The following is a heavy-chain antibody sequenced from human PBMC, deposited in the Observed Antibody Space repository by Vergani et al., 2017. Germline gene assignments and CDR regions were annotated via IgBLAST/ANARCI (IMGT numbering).Heavy chain of an antibody. J-gene: IGHJ6*02. CDR2: IIPIFGTA. D-gene: IGHD3-9*01. V-gene: IGHV1-69*18. CDR1: GGTFSSYA. CDR3: ARVVLSVLTGSPPNKYYYYYGMDV. Sequence: QVQLVQSGAEVKKPGSSVKVSCKASGGTFSSYAISWVRQAPGQGLEWMGRIIPIFGTANYAQKFQGRVTITADESTSTAYMELSSLRSEDTAVYYCARVVLSVLTGSPPNKYYYYYGMDVWGQGTTVTVSS.